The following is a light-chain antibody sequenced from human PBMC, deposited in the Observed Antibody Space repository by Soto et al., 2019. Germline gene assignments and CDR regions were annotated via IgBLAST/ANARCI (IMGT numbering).Light chain of an antibody. CDR2: GAS. CDR3: QQYNNWPGT. J-gene: IGKJ2*01. V-gene: IGKV3-15*01. Sequence: EIVMTQSPATLSVSPGERATLSCRASQSVSSNFAWYQQKPGQAPRLLIYGASTRATGIPARFSGSGSGTEFTLTISSLQSEDFAAYYCQQYNNWPGTFGQGTKLEIK. CDR1: QSVSSN.